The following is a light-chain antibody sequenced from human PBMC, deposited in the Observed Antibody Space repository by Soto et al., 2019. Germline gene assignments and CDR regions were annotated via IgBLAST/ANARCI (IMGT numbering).Light chain of an antibody. J-gene: IGLJ1*01. CDR2: EVS. V-gene: IGLV2-14*01. CDR1: SSDVGGYNY. CDR3: SSYTGSITLV. Sequence: QSVLTQPASVSGSPGQSITISCTGTSSDVGGYNYVSWYQQHPGKASKLMIYEVSNRPSGVSNRFSGSKSGNTASLTISGLQAEDEADYYCSSYTGSITLVFGTGTKVTVL.